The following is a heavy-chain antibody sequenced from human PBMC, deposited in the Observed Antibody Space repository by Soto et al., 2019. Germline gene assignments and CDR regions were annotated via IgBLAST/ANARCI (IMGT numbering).Heavy chain of an antibody. Sequence: AASVKVSCKASGYTFTSYGISWVRQAPGQGLEWMGWISAYNGNTNYAQKLRGRVTMTTDTSTSTAYMELRSLRSDDTAVYYCARLEVDYGSGSYYYFDYWGQGTLVTVSS. J-gene: IGHJ4*02. CDR2: ISAYNGNT. CDR3: ARLEVDYGSGSYYYFDY. D-gene: IGHD3-10*01. V-gene: IGHV1-18*01. CDR1: GYTFTSYG.